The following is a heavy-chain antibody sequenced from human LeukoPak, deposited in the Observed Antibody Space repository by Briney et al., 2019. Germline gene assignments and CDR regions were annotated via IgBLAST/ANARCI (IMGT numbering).Heavy chain of an antibody. CDR1: GYSISSGYY. Sequence: PSETLSLTCTVSGYSISSGYYWGWVRRPPGKGLEWIARIYYSGATSYKTSLKSRLTTSLDASHNQFSLKLRSVTAADTAVYYCAREDDYNAWNEYSSRDYWGQGLLVTVSS. CDR2: IYYSGAT. V-gene: IGHV4-38-2*02. D-gene: IGHD4-11*01. J-gene: IGHJ4*02. CDR3: AREDDYNAWNEYSSRDY.